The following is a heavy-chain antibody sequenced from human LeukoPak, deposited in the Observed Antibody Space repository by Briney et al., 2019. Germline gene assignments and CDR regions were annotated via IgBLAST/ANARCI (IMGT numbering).Heavy chain of an antibody. V-gene: IGHV1-8*01. CDR3: VRTPPNWGFDY. CDR1: GYTFTSHD. CDR2: MSPNSGDT. Sequence: ASVKVSFKASGYTFTSHDINWVRQATGQGLEWMGWMSPNSGDTGYAQKFQGRVTMTSDSSISTAYMELSSLRSEDTAIYYCVRTPPNWGFDYWGQGTLVTVSS. J-gene: IGHJ4*02. D-gene: IGHD7-27*01.